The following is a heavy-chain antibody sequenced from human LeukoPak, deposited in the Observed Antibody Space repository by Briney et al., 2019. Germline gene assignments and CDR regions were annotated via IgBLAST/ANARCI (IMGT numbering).Heavy chain of an antibody. J-gene: IGHJ4*02. CDR3: ARDHSSSSPFDY. CDR2: INHSGST. V-gene: IGHV4-34*01. CDR1: GGSFSGYY. Sequence: SETLSLTCAVYGGSFSGYYWSWIRQPPGKGLEWIGEINHSGSTNYNPSLKSRVTISVDTSKNQFSLKLSSVTAADTAVYYCARDHSSSSPFDYWGQGTLVTVSS. D-gene: IGHD6-6*01.